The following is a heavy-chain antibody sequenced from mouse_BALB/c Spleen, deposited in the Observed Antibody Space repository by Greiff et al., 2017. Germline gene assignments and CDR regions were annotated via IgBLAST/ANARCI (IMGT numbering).Heavy chain of an antibody. CDR2: INPSNGRT. Sequence: QVQLQQPGAELVKPGASVKLSCKASGYTFTSYWMHWVKQRPGQGLEWIGEINPSNGRTNYNEKFKSKATLTVDKSSSTAYMQLSSLTSEDSAVYYCARGGPMTHWGQGTSVTVSS. CDR1: GYTFTSYW. CDR3: ARGGPMTH. J-gene: IGHJ4*01. V-gene: IGHV1S81*02. D-gene: IGHD2-3*01.